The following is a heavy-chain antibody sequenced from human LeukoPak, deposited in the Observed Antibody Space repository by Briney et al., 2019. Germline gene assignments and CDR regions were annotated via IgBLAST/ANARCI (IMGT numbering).Heavy chain of an antibody. CDR3: ARSSSSWYSYFDY. Sequence: PGGSLRLSCAASGFTFSSYAMHWVRQAPGKGLEWVAVISYDGSNKYYADSVKGRFTISRDNSKNTLYLQMNSLRAEDTAVYYCARSSSSWYSYFDYWGQGTLVTVSS. CDR2: ISYDGSNK. J-gene: IGHJ4*02. CDR1: GFTFSSYA. D-gene: IGHD6-13*01. V-gene: IGHV3-30-3*01.